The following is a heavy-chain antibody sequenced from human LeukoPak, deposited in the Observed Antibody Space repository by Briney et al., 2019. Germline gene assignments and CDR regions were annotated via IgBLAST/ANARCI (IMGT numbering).Heavy chain of an antibody. J-gene: IGHJ4*02. D-gene: IGHD3-3*01. CDR1: GGSISSYY. CDR2: IYTSGST. V-gene: IGHV4-4*07. Sequence: SETLSLTCTVSGGSISSYYWSWIRQPAGKGLEWIGRIYTSGSTNYNPSLKSRVTMSVDTSKNQFSLKLSSVTAADTAVYYCAKDPGVGAPSGVFGVVTPEYYFDYWGQGTLVTVSS. CDR3: AKDPGVGAPSGVFGVVTPEYYFDY.